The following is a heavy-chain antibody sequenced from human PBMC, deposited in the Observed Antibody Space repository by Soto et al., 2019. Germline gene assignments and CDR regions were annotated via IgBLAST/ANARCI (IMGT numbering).Heavy chain of an antibody. D-gene: IGHD1-26*01. CDR2: IYYSGST. CDR3: ARDDRGGALAFDI. J-gene: IGHJ3*02. CDR1: GGSISSYY. V-gene: IGHV4-59*01. Sequence: QVQLQESGPGLVKPSETLSLTCTVSGGSISSYYWSWIRQPPGKGLEWIGYIYYSGSTNYNPSLKSRVTISVDTSKNQFSLKLSSVTAADTAVYYCARDDRGGALAFDIWGQGTMVTVSS.